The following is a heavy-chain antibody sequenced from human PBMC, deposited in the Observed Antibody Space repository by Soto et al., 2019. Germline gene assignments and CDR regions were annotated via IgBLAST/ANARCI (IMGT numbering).Heavy chain of an antibody. J-gene: IGHJ4*02. V-gene: IGHV3-23*01. CDR2: ISGSGVST. Sequence: PGGSLRLSCAASGFTFSTYSMNWVRQAPGKGLEWIAYITISGSGVSTFYADSVKGRFTISRDNSKNTLYLQMNSLRAEDTALYYCAKTRPLEAWLFFDFDYWGQGTLVTVSS. D-gene: IGHD3-22*01. CDR3: AKTRPLEAWLFFDFDY. CDR1: GFTFSTYS.